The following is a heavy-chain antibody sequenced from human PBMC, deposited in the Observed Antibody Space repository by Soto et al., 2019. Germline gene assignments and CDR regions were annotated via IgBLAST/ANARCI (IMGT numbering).Heavy chain of an antibody. CDR2: ISGSGDFT. J-gene: IGHJ5*02. CDR3: SKQPSSGWYYWFDP. Sequence: EVQLLESGGGLVQPGGSLRLSCAASGFTFSSYAMSWVRQAPGKGLEWVSTISGSGDFTNYADSVKGRFTISRDNSKNTLYLLMSSLGAEDTAVYYCSKQPSSGWYYWFDPWGQGTLVTVSS. CDR1: GFTFSSYA. V-gene: IGHV3-23*01. D-gene: IGHD6-19*01.